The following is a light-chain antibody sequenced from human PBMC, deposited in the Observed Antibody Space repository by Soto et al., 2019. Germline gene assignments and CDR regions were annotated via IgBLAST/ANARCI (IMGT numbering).Light chain of an antibody. CDR2: EVS. Sequence: IQLTQFPSSLSASVGDRVTITCRASQGVSSHLAWHQQKPGKAPKLLIYEVSTLQSGVPSRFSGSGSGTDVTITISSLQPEDFATYYCQHLNGYPITFGQGTRLEIK. J-gene: IGKJ5*01. CDR1: QGVSSH. V-gene: IGKV1-9*01. CDR3: QHLNGYPIT.